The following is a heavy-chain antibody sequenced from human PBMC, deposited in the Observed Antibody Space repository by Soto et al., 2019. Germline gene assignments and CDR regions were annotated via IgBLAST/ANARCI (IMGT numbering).Heavy chain of an antibody. J-gene: IGHJ4*02. CDR1: GGTFSSYT. D-gene: IGHD6-19*01. CDR3: ARNIAVAGLVDY. CDR2: IIPILGIA. V-gene: IGHV1-69*02. Sequence: QVQLVQSGAEVKKPGSSVKVSCKASGGTFSSYTISWVRQAPGQGLEWRGRIIPILGIANYAQKFQGRVTITADKATSTAYMELSSLRSEDTAVYYCARNIAVAGLVDYWGQGTLVTVSS.